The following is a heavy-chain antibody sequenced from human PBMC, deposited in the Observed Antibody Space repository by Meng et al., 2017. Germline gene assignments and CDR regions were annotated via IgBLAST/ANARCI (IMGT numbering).Heavy chain of an antibody. CDR3: ARDLD. J-gene: IGHJ4*02. CDR2: INPNRGGT. V-gene: IGHV1-2*06. Sequence: VELVKSGSEVKEPGAAVEVTCKASGYTFTGYYMHWVRQAPGRVLEWLGRINPNRGGTNYAQKFQGRVTMTRDTSISTAYMELSRLRSDDTAVYYCARDLDWGQGTLVTVSS. CDR1: GYTFTGYY.